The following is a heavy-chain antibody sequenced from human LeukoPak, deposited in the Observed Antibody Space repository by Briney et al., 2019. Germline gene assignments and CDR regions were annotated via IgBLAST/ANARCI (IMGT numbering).Heavy chain of an antibody. CDR2: ISSSSSYI. D-gene: IGHD3-22*01. J-gene: IGHJ5*02. CDR1: GFTFSSYS. CDR3: ARNEKEGTYYYDSTNWFDP. V-gene: IGHV3-21*01. Sequence: GGSLRLSCAASGFTFSSYSMNWVRQAPGKGLEWVSSISSSSSYIYYADSVKGRFTISRDSAKNSLYLQMNSLRAEDTAVYYCARNEKEGTYYYDSTNWFDPWGQGTLVTVSS.